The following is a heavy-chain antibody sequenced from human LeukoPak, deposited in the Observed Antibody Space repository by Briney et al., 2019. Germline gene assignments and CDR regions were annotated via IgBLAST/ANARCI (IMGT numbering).Heavy chain of an antibody. CDR1: GFTFSSYA. V-gene: IGHV3-23*01. Sequence: GGSLRLSCAASGFTFSSYAMSWVRQAPGKGLEWVSAISGSGGSTYYADSVKGRFTISRDNSKNTLYLQMNSLRAEDTAVYYCARETYYYDSSGYYLTTRQTGYFDYWGQGTLVTVSS. CDR3: ARETYYYDSSGYYLTTRQTGYFDY. CDR2: ISGSGGST. J-gene: IGHJ4*02. D-gene: IGHD3-22*01.